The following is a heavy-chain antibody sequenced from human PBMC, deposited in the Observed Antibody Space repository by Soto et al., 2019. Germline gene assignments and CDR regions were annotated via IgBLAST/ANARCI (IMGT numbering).Heavy chain of an antibody. D-gene: IGHD2-15*01. CDR1: GFTVSSNY. CDR2: IYSGGST. J-gene: IGHJ6*02. CDR3: ARVGGPYYYYGMDV. V-gene: IGHV3-53*02. Sequence: EVQLVETGGGLIQPGGSLRLSCAASGFTVSSNYMSWVRQAPGKGLEWVSVIYSGGSTYYADSVKGRFTISRDNSKNTLYLQMNSLRAEDTAVYYCARVGGPYYYYGMDVWGQGTTVTVSS.